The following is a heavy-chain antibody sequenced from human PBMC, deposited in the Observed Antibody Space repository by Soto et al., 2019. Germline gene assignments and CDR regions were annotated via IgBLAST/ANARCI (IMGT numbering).Heavy chain of an antibody. D-gene: IGHD3-10*01. CDR3: ERGRVLLLFGELRAGYYYYGMDV. Sequence: PSENLSLTCAVYGGSFSGYYWSWIRQPPGKGLEWIGEINHSGSTNYNPSLKSRVTISVDTSKNQFSLKLSSVTAADTAVYYCERGRVLLLFGELRAGYYYYGMDVWGQGPTVT. CDR1: GGSFSGYY. J-gene: IGHJ6*02. CDR2: INHSGST. V-gene: IGHV4-34*01.